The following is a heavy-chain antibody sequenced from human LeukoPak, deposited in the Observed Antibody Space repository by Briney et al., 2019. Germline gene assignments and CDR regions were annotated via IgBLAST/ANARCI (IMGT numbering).Heavy chain of an antibody. Sequence: NPSETLSLTCTVSGGSISSYYWSWIRQPPGKGLEWIGYIYTSGSTNYNPSLKSRVTISVDTSKNQFSLKLSSVTAADTAVYYCARSPGADSSGYYGPYYYYYYMDVWGKGTTVTVSS. V-gene: IGHV4-4*09. CDR2: IYTSGST. CDR3: ARSPGADSSGYYGPYYYYYYMDV. D-gene: IGHD3-22*01. CDR1: GGSISSYY. J-gene: IGHJ6*03.